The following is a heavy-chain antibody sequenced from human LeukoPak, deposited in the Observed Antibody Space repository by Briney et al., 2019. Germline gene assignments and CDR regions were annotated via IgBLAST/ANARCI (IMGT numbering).Heavy chain of an antibody. J-gene: IGHJ3*02. Sequence: PGGSLRLSCAASGFTVSSNYMSWVRQAPGKGLEWVSVIYSGGSTHYADSVKGRFTISRDNSKNTLYLQMNSLRAEDTAVYYCARGGNVWSGYPTDAFDIWGQGTMVTVSS. V-gene: IGHV3-66*01. CDR2: IYSGGST. CDR3: ARGGNVWSGYPTDAFDI. CDR1: GFTVSSNY. D-gene: IGHD3-3*01.